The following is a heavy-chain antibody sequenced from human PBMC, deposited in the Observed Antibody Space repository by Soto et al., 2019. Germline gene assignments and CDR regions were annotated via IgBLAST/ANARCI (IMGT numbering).Heavy chain of an antibody. CDR1: GITFSDYG. CDR3: ARNLFSGQQFPAWIDP. V-gene: IGHV3-33*01. D-gene: IGHD6-13*01. Sequence: QVQLVESGGGVVQPGRSLRLSCAASGITFSDYGMHWVRQAPGKGLEWLAVIWYDGGNKFYGDSAKGRFTISRDNSKNTVYLQMNSLRVDDTAVYYCARNLFSGQQFPAWIDPWGQGTRVTVSS. CDR2: IWYDGGNK. J-gene: IGHJ5*02.